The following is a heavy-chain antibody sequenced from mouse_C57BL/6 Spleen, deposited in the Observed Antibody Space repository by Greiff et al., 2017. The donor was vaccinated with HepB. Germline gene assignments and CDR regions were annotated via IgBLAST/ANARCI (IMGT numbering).Heavy chain of an antibody. CDR2: INYDGSST. V-gene: IGHV5-16*01. D-gene: IGHD2-4*01. CDR3: ARDQDDYGYYAMDY. CDR1: VFTFSDYY. Sequence: EVNLVESEGGLVQPGSSMKLSCTASVFTFSDYYMAWVRQVPEKGLEWVANINYDGSSTYYLDSLKSRFIISRDNAKNILYLQMSSLKSEDTATYYCARDQDDYGYYAMDYWGQGTSVTVSS. J-gene: IGHJ4*01.